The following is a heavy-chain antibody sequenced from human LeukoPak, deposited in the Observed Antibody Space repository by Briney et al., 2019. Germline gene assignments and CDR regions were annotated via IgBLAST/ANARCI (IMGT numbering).Heavy chain of an antibody. J-gene: IGHJ4*02. V-gene: IGHV3-64D*06. CDR1: GFTLSAYA. CDR3: AKGDGGNSQPDY. CDR2: NRTNGGST. Sequence: GGSLRLSCAASGFTLSAYAMHWVRQAPGKGLEYVSANRTNGGSTYYAGSVKGRFTISRDNSKNALYLQMSSLRAEDTAVYYCAKGDGGNSQPDYWGQGTLVTVSS. D-gene: IGHD4-23*01.